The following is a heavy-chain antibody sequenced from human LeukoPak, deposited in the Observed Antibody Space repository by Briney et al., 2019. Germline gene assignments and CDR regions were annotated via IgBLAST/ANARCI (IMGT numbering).Heavy chain of an antibody. CDR1: GGSFSHHY. V-gene: IGHV4-34*01. J-gene: IGHJ4*02. CDR3: ARKASHYSYGLRAIDY. D-gene: IGHD5-18*01. CDR2: INHSGTT. Sequence: SETLSLTCAVYGGSFSHHYWNWIRQPPGKGLEWIGEINHSGTTNYNASLKSRVTISVDTSKNHFSLKLNSMTAADTAVYYCARKASHYSYGLRAIDYWGQGNLVTVSS.